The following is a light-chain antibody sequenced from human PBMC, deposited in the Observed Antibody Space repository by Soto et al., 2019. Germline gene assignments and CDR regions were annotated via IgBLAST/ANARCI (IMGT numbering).Light chain of an antibody. V-gene: IGKV3D-20*02. J-gene: IGKJ4*01. Sequence: EFVFTQSPGPLSFSPRERATLSCRASQSVSSSYLAWYQQKPGQAPRLLIYEASNRATGIPARFSGSGSGADFTLTISSLEPEDFALYYCQQHINWPLTFGGGTKVDI. CDR1: QSVSSSY. CDR2: EAS. CDR3: QQHINWPLT.